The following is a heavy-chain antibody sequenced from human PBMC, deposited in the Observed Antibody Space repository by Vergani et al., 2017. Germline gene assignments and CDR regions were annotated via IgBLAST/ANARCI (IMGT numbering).Heavy chain of an antibody. J-gene: IGHJ5*02. D-gene: IGHD2-2*01. Sequence: EVQLVESGGGVVQPGGSLRLSCAASGFTFSSYAMSWVRQAPGKGLEWVSAISGSGGSTYYADSVKGRFTISRDNSKNTLYLQMNSLRAEDTAVYYCATPYCSSTSCAWFDPWGQGTLVTVSS. CDR2: ISGSGGST. CDR3: ATPYCSSTSCAWFDP. CDR1: GFTFSSYA. V-gene: IGHV3-23*04.